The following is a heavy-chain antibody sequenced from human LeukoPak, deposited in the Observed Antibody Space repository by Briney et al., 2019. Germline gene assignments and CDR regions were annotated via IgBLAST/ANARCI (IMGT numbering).Heavy chain of an antibody. CDR2: IYHSGST. CDR3: ARNWDY. Sequence: PSETLSLTCTVSGGSISSGGSYWSGIRQPTGKGLEWIGYIYHSGSTYYNPSLKSRVTISVDRSKNQFSLKLSSVTAADTAVYYCARNWDYWGQGSLVTVSS. J-gene: IGHJ4*02. V-gene: IGHV4-30-2*01. CDR1: GGSISSGGSY.